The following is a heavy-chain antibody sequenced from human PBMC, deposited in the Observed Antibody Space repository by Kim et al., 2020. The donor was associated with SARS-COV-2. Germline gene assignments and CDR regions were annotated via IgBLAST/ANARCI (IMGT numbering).Heavy chain of an antibody. Sequence: GGSLRLSCAASGFTFSSYGMHWVRQAPGKGLEWVAVIWYDGSNKYYADSVKGRFTISRDNSKNTLYLQMNSLRAEDTAVYYCARDWYYDYIWGSYRYNKPYDAFDIWGQGTMVTVSS. V-gene: IGHV3-33*01. CDR3: ARDWYYDYIWGSYRYNKPYDAFDI. D-gene: IGHD3-16*02. J-gene: IGHJ3*02. CDR1: GFTFSSYG. CDR2: IWYDGSNK.